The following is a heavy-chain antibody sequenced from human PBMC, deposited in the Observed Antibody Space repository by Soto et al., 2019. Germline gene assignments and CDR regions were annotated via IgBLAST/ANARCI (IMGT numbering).Heavy chain of an antibody. CDR3: MTDPSTVTSFYYFDY. J-gene: IGHJ4*02. CDR2: VRSRTEGGAT. CDR1: GFNFRHAW. Sequence: EVNLVESGGGLVKPGGSLELSCVGSGFNFRHAWMGWVGQAPGKGPEWVGRVRSRTEGGATDYNAALEGRFTISRDDSKNEVYLEMNRLRPEDTAVYYCMTDPSTVTSFYYFDYWGQGTRVTVSS. V-gene: IGHV3-15*05. D-gene: IGHD4-17*01.